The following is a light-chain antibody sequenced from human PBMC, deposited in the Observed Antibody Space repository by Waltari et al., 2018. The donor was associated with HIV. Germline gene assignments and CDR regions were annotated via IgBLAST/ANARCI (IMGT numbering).Light chain of an antibody. CDR3: AAWDDSLSGYV. V-gene: IGLV1-47*01. CDR2: RNN. CDR1: SSNIGSQN. J-gene: IGLJ1*01. Sequence: QSVLTQPPSASGTPGQRVTISCSGRSSNIGSQNVHWYQQLPGTAPKLLLYRNNQRPSGVPDRFSGSKSGTSASLSISGLRSEDEADYYCAAWDDSLSGYVFGTGTKVTVL.